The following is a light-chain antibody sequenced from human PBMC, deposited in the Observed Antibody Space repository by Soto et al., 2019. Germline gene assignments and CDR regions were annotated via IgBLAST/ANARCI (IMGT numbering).Light chain of an antibody. V-gene: IGLV1-40*01. J-gene: IGLJ1*01. CDR1: SSNIGAGYD. Sequence: QPVLTQPPSVSGAPGQRVTISCTGSSSNIGAGYDVHWYQQLPGTAPKLLMYGSRNRPSGVPDRFSGTKSGTSASLAITGLQAEDEADYYCQSYDSSLSGRYVFGTGTKVTVL. CDR2: GSR. CDR3: QSYDSSLSGRYV.